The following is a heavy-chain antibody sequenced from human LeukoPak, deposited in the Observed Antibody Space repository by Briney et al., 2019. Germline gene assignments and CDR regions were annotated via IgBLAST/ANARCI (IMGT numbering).Heavy chain of an antibody. Sequence: SETLSLTCTVSGGSISSGGYYWSWIRQHPGKGLEWIGYIYYSGSTYYNPSLKSRVTISVDTSKNQFSLKLSSVTAADTAVYYCARDFEENWFDPWGQGTLVTVS. D-gene: IGHD3-9*01. V-gene: IGHV4-31*03. J-gene: IGHJ5*02. CDR1: GGSISSGGYY. CDR3: ARDFEENWFDP. CDR2: IYYSGST.